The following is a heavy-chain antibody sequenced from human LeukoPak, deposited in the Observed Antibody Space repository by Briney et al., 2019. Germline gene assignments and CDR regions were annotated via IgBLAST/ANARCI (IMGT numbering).Heavy chain of an antibody. Sequence: GGSLRLSCAASGFTFSSYDMSWVRQAPGKGLEWVSGISGSGGSTYYADSVKGRFTISRDNSKNTLYLQMNSLRAEDTAVYYCARNQYGSGSYYTTWGQGTLVTVSS. CDR3: ARNQYGSGSYYTT. V-gene: IGHV3-23*01. CDR1: GFTFSSYD. D-gene: IGHD3-10*01. CDR2: ISGSGGST. J-gene: IGHJ5*02.